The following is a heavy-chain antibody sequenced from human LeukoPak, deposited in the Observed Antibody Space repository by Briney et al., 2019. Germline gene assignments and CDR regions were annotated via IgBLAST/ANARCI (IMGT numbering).Heavy chain of an antibody. V-gene: IGHV4-34*01. Sequence: PSQTPSPTCAVYGRSFISYYSSCTRHPPGKGLEWIGEINHSGRTNYNPSLKSRVTISVDTSKHQFSLKLSAVTAADSAVYYCARGRSFTGSCWFGPWGQGTLVTVSS. CDR3: ARGRSFTGSCWFGP. CDR1: GRSFISYY. D-gene: IGHD1-1*01. CDR2: INHSGRT. J-gene: IGHJ5*02.